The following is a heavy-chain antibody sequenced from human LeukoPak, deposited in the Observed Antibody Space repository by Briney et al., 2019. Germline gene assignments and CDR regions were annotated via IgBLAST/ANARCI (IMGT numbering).Heavy chain of an antibody. Sequence: ASVKVSCKPCGYNFPYYIHWVRQAPGPGLEWMGWIDPNSGTTISAHTFQGRLSMTKDTSFTTVYMELNTLKSDDTAVYYCARDNYGRLDYWGQGSLVTVSS. V-gene: IGHV1-2*02. D-gene: IGHD4-17*01. CDR2: IDPNSGTT. CDR1: GYNFPYY. J-gene: IGHJ4*02. CDR3: ARDNYGRLDY.